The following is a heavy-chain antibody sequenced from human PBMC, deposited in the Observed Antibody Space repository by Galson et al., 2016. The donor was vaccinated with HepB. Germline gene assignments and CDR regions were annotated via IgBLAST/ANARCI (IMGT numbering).Heavy chain of an antibody. CDR3: AKDRNTVVTYGMDV. J-gene: IGHJ6*02. Sequence: SSYYWGWIRQPPGKGLAWVSAISGSGGSTYYADSVKGRFTISRDNSKNTLYLQINSLRAEDTAVYYCAKDRNTVVTYGMDVWGQGTTVTVSS. CDR2: ISGSGGST. V-gene: IGHV3-23*01. CDR1: SSYY. D-gene: IGHD4-23*01.